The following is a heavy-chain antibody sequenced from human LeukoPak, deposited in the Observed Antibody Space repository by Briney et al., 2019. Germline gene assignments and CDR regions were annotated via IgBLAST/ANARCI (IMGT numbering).Heavy chain of an antibody. CDR2: INHSGST. CDR1: GGSFSGYY. D-gene: IGHD3-10*01. Sequence: SETLSLTCAVYGGSFSGYYWSWIRQPPGKGLEWIGEINHSGSTNYNPSFKSRVTISVDTSKNQFSLKLSSVTAADTAVYYCARGGRSMVQGVINYYYYYMDVWGKGTTVTVSS. J-gene: IGHJ6*03. CDR3: ARGGRSMVQGVINYYYYYMDV. V-gene: IGHV4-34*01.